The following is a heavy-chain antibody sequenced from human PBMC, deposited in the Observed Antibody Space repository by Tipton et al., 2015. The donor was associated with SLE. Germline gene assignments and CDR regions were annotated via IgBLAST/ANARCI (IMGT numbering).Heavy chain of an antibody. V-gene: IGHV4-38-2*01. J-gene: IGHJ6*03. Sequence: TLSLTCAVSGFSISRGYKWGWFRQSPGKGLEWIGSIYQSGSTYYNPSLKSRVTIAVDTSKNQFSLKLSSVTAADTAVYYCARSLRYDSSGFYLYYYYMDVWGKGTTVNVSS. D-gene: IGHD3-22*01. CDR1: GFSISRGYK. CDR2: IYQSGST. CDR3: ARSLRYDSSGFYLYYYYMDV.